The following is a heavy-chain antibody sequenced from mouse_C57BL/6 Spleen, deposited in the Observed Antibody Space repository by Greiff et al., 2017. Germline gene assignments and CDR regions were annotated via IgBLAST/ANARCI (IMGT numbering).Heavy chain of an antibody. CDR3: TRGGCDEGAWYFDV. J-gene: IGHJ1*03. CDR2: ISSGGDYI. Sequence: EVQGVESGEGLVKPGGSLKLSCAASGFTFSSYAMSWVRQTPEKRLEWVAYISSGGDYIYYADTVKGRFTISRDNARNTLYLQMSSLKSEDTAMYYCTRGGCDEGAWYFDVWGTGTTVTVSS. V-gene: IGHV5-9-1*02. CDR1: GFTFSSYA.